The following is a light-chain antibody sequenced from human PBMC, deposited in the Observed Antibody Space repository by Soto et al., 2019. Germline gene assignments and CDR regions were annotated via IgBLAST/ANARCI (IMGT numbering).Light chain of an antibody. CDR1: NSNIGNNN. Sequence: QSVLTQAPSASGPPGQRVTISCSGSNSNIGNNNVNWYQMVPGTAPKLLIYRNNQRPSGVPDRFSASKSGTSASLAISGLRSEDEADYYCAAWDDSRSGVVFGRGTQLTVL. CDR2: RNN. CDR3: AAWDDSRSGVV. J-gene: IGLJ2*01. V-gene: IGLV1-44*01.